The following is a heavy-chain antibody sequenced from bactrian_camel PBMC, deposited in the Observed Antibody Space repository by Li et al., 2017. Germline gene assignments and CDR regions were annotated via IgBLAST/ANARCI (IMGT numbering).Heavy chain of an antibody. J-gene: IGHJ6*01. V-gene: IGHV3S25*01. CDR3: VTDQGAYSVFDFAY. CDR1: GFTFSEQW. Sequence: QLVESGGDLVQPGGSLRLSCATSGFTFSEQWMSWVRQAPGKGLEWVPAIDSGGDSTYYADSVKGRFICSRDNAKNTVYLQMNSLKPEDTAVYYCVTDQGAYSVFDFAYWGQGTQVTVS. D-gene: IGHD4*01. CDR2: IDSGGDST.